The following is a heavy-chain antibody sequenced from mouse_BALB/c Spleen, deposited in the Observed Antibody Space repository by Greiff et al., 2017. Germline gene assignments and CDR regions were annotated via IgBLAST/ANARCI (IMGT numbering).Heavy chain of an antibody. CDR1: GFTFSSFG. D-gene: IGHD2-4*01. CDR3: ARDYDYDRFAY. Sequence: EVKVVESGGGLVQPGGSRKLSCAASGFTFSSFGMHWVRQAPEKGLEWVAYISSGSSTIYYADTVKGRFTISRDNPKNTLFLQMTSLRSEDTAMYYCARDYDYDRFAYWGQGTLVTVSA. J-gene: IGHJ3*01. V-gene: IGHV5-17*02. CDR2: ISSGSSTI.